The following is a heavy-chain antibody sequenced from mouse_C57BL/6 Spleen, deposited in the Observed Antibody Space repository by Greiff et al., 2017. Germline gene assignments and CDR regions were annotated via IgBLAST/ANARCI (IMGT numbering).Heavy chain of an antibody. J-gene: IGHJ4*01. Sequence: VQLQQSGAELVRPGASVKLSCKASGYTFTDYYINWVKQRPGQGLEWIARIYPGSGNTYYNEKFKGNATLTAEKSSSTAYMQLSSLTSEDSAVYFCARWNYYGSSYDAMDYWGQGTSVTVSS. CDR3: ARWNYYGSSYDAMDY. CDR2: IYPGSGNT. CDR1: GYTFTDYY. D-gene: IGHD1-1*01. V-gene: IGHV1-76*01.